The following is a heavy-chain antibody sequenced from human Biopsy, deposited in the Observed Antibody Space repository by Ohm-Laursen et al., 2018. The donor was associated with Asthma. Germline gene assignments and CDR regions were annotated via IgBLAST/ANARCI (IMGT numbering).Heavy chain of an antibody. Sequence: PSDTLSLTCSLSSGSGGYMRSGNYYWGWIRQPPGKGLEWVGSIYYSGTTYYNPSLESRVTVSADTPKNRFSLKLTSVTAADTAVYYCVRGSSSWHHGPFHYYYGLDVWGQGATATVSS. D-gene: IGHD6-13*01. CDR3: VRGSSSWHHGPFHYYYGLDV. CDR2: IYYSGTT. V-gene: IGHV4-39*01. CDR1: SGSGGYMRSGNYY. J-gene: IGHJ6*02.